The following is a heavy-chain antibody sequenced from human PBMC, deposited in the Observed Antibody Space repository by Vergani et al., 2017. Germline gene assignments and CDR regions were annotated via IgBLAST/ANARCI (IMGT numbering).Heavy chain of an antibody. V-gene: IGHV3-30*18. D-gene: IGHD3-9*01. Sequence: QVQLVESGGGVVQPGRSLRLSCAASGFTFSSYGMHWVRQAPGKGLEWVAVISYDGSNKYYADSVKGRFTISRDNSKNTLYLQMNSLRAEDTAVHYCAKDLSPGPGPFDDYWGQGTLVTVSS. CDR2: ISYDGSNK. CDR3: AKDLSPGPGPFDDY. CDR1: GFTFSSYG. J-gene: IGHJ4*02.